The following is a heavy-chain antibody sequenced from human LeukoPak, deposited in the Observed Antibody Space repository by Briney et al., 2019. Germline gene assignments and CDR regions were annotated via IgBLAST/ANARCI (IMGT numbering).Heavy chain of an antibody. Sequence: SETLSLTCTVSGGSISSYYWSWIRQPPGKGLEWIGYIYCSGSTNYNPSLKSRVTISVDTSKNQFSLKLSSVTAADTAVYYCARGGRDYGDYVLDYWGQGTLVTVSS. D-gene: IGHD4-17*01. V-gene: IGHV4-59*12. CDR3: ARGGRDYGDYVLDY. CDR2: IYCSGST. CDR1: GGSISSYY. J-gene: IGHJ4*02.